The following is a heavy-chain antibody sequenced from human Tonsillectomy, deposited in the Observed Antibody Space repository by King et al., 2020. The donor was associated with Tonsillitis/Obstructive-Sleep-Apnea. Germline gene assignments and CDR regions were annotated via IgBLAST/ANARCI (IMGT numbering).Heavy chain of an antibody. D-gene: IGHD3-9*01. J-gene: IGHJ3*02. CDR2: ISNSGSTI. Sequence: VQLVQSGGGLAQPGGSLRLSCAASGFIFSSYEMNWVRQAPGKGLEWVSYISNSGSTIYYADSVKGRFTISRDNAKNSLYLQMNSLRAEDTAVYYCVREETLILTGYYSKVFDIWGQGTMVTVSS. CDR1: GFIFSSYE. CDR3: VREETLILTGYYSKVFDI. V-gene: IGHV3-48*03.